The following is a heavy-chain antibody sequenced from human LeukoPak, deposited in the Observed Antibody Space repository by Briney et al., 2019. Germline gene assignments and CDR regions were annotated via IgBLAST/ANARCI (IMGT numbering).Heavy chain of an antibody. V-gene: IGHV3-48*02. D-gene: IGHD2-8*02. CDR1: GFTLRIYS. CDR3: ARKVLPDNWFDP. Sequence: GGSLRLSCAASGFTLRIYSMNGVREATEEGVEAVSYISGMGFTLYYADSVKGQFPSYRDTAKNSLYLQMNSLRDEDTAVYYCARKVLPDNWFDPWGQGTLVTVSS. CDR2: ISGMGFTL. J-gene: IGHJ5*02.